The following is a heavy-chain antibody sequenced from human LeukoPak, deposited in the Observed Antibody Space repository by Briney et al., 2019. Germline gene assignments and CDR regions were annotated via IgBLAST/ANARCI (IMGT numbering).Heavy chain of an antibody. Sequence: PGGSLRLSCAASGFIFSDYSMHWVRQAPGKGLEWAAVISYDGSHKYYADSVKGRFTISRDNSKNTLYLQMNSLRAEDTAVYYCARDGAAAAGRYFDYWGQGSLVTVSS. CDR3: ARDGAAAAGRYFDY. V-gene: IGHV3-30*04. CDR2: ISYDGSHK. CDR1: GFIFSDYS. J-gene: IGHJ4*02. D-gene: IGHD6-13*01.